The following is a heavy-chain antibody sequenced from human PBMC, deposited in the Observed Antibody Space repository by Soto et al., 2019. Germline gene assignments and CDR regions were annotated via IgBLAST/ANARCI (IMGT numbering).Heavy chain of an antibody. J-gene: IGHJ4*02. CDR3: ARSPGIYFDY. CDR1: GGSISGYY. Sequence: PSETLSLTCTVSGGSISGYYWSWIRQPPGKGLEWIGFIYYSGSTNYNPSLKSRVTIPVDTSKNQFSLKLSSVTAADTAVYYCARSPGIYFDYWGQGAMVTVSS. V-gene: IGHV4-59*01. CDR2: IYYSGST. D-gene: IGHD1-26*01.